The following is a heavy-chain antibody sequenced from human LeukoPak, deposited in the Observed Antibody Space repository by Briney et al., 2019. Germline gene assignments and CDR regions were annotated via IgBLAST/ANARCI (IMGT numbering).Heavy chain of an antibody. CDR2: INHSGST. CDR1: GGSFSGYY. D-gene: IGHD2-2*01. CDR3: ARGTRSDY. Sequence: MPSETLSLTCAVYGGSFSGYYWSWIRQPPGKGLEWIGEINHSGSTNYNPSLKSRVTISVDTSKNQFSLKLSSVTAADTAVYYCARGTRSDYWGQGTLVTVSS. V-gene: IGHV4-34*01. J-gene: IGHJ4*02.